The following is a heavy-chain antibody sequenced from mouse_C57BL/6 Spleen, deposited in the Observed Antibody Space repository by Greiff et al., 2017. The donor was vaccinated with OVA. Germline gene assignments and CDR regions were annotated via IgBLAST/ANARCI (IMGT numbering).Heavy chain of an antibody. Sequence: LQESGAELVKPGASVKLSCKASGYTFTEYTIHWVKQRSGQGLEWIGWFYPGSGSIKYNEKFKDKATLTADKSSSTVYMELSRLTSEDSAVYICERQEDKLANGDGYFDVWGTGTTVTVSS. D-gene: IGHD6-1*01. J-gene: IGHJ1*03. CDR1: GYTFTEYT. V-gene: IGHV1-62-2*01. CDR2: FYPGSGSI. CDR3: ERQEDKLANGDGYFDV.